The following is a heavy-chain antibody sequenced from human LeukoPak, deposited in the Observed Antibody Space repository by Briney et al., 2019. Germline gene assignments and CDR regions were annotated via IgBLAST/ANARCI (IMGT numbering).Heavy chain of an antibody. CDR1: GFIFSSYS. CDR2: IYSGGST. J-gene: IGHJ3*02. D-gene: IGHD1-26*01. V-gene: IGHV3-53*01. Sequence: GGSLRLSCAASGFIFSSYSMSWVRQAPGKGLEWVSVIYSGGSTYYADSVKGRFTISRDNSKNTLYLQMNSLRAEDTAVYYCARDTVDGGSYWMAFDIWGQGTMVTVSS. CDR3: ARDTVDGGSYWMAFDI.